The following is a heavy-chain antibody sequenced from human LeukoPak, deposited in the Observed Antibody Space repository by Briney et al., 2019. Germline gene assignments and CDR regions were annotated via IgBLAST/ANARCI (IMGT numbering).Heavy chain of an antibody. D-gene: IGHD6-13*01. CDR2: ISGSGGST. V-gene: IGHV3-23*01. J-gene: IGHJ4*02. CDR1: GFTFSSYA. CDR3: ASRIATAGSVDY. Sequence: PGGSLRLSCAASGFTFSSYAMSWVRQAPGKGLERVSAISGSGGSTYYADSVKGRFTISRDNSKNTLYLQMNTLRAEDTAVYYCASRIATAGSVDYWGQGTLVTVSS.